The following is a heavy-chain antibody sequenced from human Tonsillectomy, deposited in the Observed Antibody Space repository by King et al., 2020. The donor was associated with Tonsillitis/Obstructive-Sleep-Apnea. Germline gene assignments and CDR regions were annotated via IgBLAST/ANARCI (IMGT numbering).Heavy chain of an antibody. CDR1: GFTFSSYS. CDR2: ISSSRSYI. Sequence: QLVQSGGGLVKPGGSLRLSCGASGFTFSSYSMNWVRQAPGKGLELVSSISSSRSYIYYADSVKGRFNISRDNAKKSLYLQMNSLRAEDTAVYYCASSFRGYCSSTSCSNDAFDIWGQGTMVTVSS. CDR3: ASSFRGYCSSTSCSNDAFDI. J-gene: IGHJ3*02. D-gene: IGHD2-2*01. V-gene: IGHV3-21*01.